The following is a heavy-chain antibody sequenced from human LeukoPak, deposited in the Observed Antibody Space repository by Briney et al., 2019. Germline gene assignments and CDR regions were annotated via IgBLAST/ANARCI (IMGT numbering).Heavy chain of an antibody. CDR3: ARDGYTAVNWFGP. D-gene: IGHD6-13*01. V-gene: IGHV1-2*06. CDR1: GYTFTGYY. CDR2: INPNSGGT. J-gene: IGHJ5*02. Sequence: ASVKVSCKASGYTFTGYYMHWVRQAPGQGLEWMGRINPNSGGTNYAQKFQGRVTITRDTSASTAYMELSSLRSEDTAVYYCARDGYTAVNWFGPWGQGTLVTVSS.